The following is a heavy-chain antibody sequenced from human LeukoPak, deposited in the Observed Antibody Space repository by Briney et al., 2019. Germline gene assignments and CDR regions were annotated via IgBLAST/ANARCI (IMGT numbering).Heavy chain of an antibody. CDR3: ASQRYFDWLLSDY. CDR1: GGSISSSSYY. CDR2: IYYSGST. Sequence: SETLSLTCTVSGGSISSSSYYWGWIRQPPGKGLEGIGSIYYSGSTYYNPSLKSRVTISVDTSKNQFSLKLSSVTAADTAVYYCASQRYFDWLLSDYWGQGTLVTVSS. J-gene: IGHJ4*02. V-gene: IGHV4-39*01. D-gene: IGHD3-9*01.